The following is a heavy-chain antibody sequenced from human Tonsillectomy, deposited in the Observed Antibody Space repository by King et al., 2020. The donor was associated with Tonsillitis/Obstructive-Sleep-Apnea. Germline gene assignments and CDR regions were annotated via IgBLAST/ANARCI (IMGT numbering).Heavy chain of an antibody. D-gene: IGHD3-3*01. V-gene: IGHV4-59*01. CDR1: GGSISDYY. Sequence: QLQESGPGLVKPSETLSLTCTVSGGSISDYYWSWIRQPPGKGLEWIGYVSYSGSTKYHPSLQSRLTISLDRSNSQFPLKLKSVTTSDTAIYYCARGSGSSVYDGFEIWGQGTMVTVSS. CDR3: ARGSGSSVYDGFEI. J-gene: IGHJ3*02. CDR2: VSYSGST.